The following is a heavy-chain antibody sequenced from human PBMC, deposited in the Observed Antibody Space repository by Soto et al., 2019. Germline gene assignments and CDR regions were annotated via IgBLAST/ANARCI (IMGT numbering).Heavy chain of an antibody. Sequence: GASVKVSCKASGYTFTNYAVHWVRQAPGQRLECMGWINSNNGNTEYSQKFQDRVTITRDTSASTVYMELHSLRSEDTAVYYCARGRVSRRFDYWGQGTLVTVSS. CDR3: ARGRVSRRFDY. CDR1: GYTFTNYA. CDR2: INSNNGNT. J-gene: IGHJ4*02. V-gene: IGHV1-3*04.